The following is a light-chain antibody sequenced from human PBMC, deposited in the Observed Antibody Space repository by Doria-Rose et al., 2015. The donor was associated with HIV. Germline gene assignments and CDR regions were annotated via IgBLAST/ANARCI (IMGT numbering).Light chain of an antibody. V-gene: IGKV3-20*01. CDR1: QSFSSTY. CDR2: DGS. Sequence: TQSPGTLSLSPGERATLSCRASQSFSSTYLAWYQQKPGQAPSLLIYDGSTRATGIQDRFSASGSGTDFTLTINRLEPEDFALYYCRQYGTSWTFGQGTKVEI. CDR3: RQYGTSWT. J-gene: IGKJ1*01.